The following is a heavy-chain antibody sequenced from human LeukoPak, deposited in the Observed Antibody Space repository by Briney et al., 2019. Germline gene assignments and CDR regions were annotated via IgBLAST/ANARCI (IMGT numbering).Heavy chain of an antibody. CDR2: INPSGGST. CDR3: ATPGELVGANSPFYY. Sequence: ASVRVSCKASGYTFTSYYMHWVRQAPGQGLEWMGIINPSGGSTSYAQKFQGRVTMTRDTSTSTVYMELSSLRSEDTAVYYCATPGELVGANSPFYYWGQGTLVTVSS. CDR1: GYTFTSYY. J-gene: IGHJ4*02. V-gene: IGHV1-46*01. D-gene: IGHD1-26*01.